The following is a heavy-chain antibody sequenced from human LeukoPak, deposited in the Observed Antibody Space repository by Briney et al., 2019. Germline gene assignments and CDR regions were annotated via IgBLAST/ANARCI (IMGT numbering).Heavy chain of an antibody. J-gene: IGHJ4*02. CDR3: ATLPTNYYGSGSKFDY. V-gene: IGHV4-39*01. Sequence: DPSETLSLTCTVSGGSISSSSYYWGWIRQPPGKGLEWIGSIYYSGSTYYNPSLKSRVTISVDTSKNQFSLKLSSVTAADTAVYYCATLPTNYYGSGSKFDYWGQGTLVTVSS. D-gene: IGHD3-10*01. CDR1: GGSISSSSYY. CDR2: IYYSGST.